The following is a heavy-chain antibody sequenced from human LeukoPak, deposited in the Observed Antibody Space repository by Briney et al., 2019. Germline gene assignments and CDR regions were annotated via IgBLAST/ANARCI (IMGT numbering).Heavy chain of an antibody. J-gene: IGHJ6*03. CDR1: GGSISSYY. D-gene: IGHD3-10*01. V-gene: IGHV4-4*07. Sequence: SETLSLTCTVSGGSISSYYWSWIRQPAGKGLEWIGRIYTSGSTNYNPSPKSRVTMSVDTSKNQFSLKLSSVTAADTAVYYCAREKHESKIGSGYYYYMDVWGKGTTVTVSS. CDR2: IYTSGST. CDR3: AREKHESKIGSGYYYYMDV.